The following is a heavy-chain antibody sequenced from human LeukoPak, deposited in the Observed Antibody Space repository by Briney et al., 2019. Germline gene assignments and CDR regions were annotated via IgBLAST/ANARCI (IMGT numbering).Heavy chain of an antibody. V-gene: IGHV4-39*01. J-gene: IGHJ4*02. CDR3: ARNAGGSGSPTDHQVDY. D-gene: IGHD3-10*01. CDR1: GDSISSSSYY. Sequence: SETLSLTCTVSGDSISSSSYYWGWIRQPPGKGLEWIGSIYYSGSTYYNPSLKSRVTISVDTSKNQFSLKLSSVTAADTAVYYCARNAGGSGSPTDHQVDYWGQGTLVTVSS. CDR2: IYYSGST.